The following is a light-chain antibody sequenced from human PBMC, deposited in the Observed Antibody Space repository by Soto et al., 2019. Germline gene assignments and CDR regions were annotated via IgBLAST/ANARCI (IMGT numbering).Light chain of an antibody. Sequence: QPVLTQSPSASASLGASVKLTCTLSSGHSNYAIAWYQQQSEKGPRYLMKLNSDGSHSKGDGIPDRFSGSSSGAERYLTISSLQSEDEADYYCQTWGSGIVVFGGGTKVTVL. V-gene: IGLV4-69*01. CDR2: LNSDGSH. CDR3: QTWGSGIVV. CDR1: SGHSNYA. J-gene: IGLJ2*01.